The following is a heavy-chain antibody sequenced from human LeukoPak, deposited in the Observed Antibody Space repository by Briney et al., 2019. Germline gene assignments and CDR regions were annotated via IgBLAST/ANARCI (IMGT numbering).Heavy chain of an antibody. CDR3: ARDHGGSSPFDY. J-gene: IGHJ4*02. Sequence: GGSLRLSCAASGFTFSSYEMHWVRQAPGKGLEWVSYISSSGSTIYYADSVKGRFTISRDNAKNSLYLQMNSLRAEDTAVYYCARDHGGSSPFDYWGQGTLVTVSS. CDR2: ISSSGSTI. D-gene: IGHD4-23*01. CDR1: GFTFSSYE. V-gene: IGHV3-48*03.